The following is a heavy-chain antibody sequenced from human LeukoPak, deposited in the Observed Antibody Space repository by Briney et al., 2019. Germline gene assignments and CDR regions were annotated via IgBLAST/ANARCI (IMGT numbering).Heavy chain of an antibody. CDR2: INHSGST. CDR3: ARGAVAGTEGFDY. D-gene: IGHD6-19*01. V-gene: IGHV4-34*01. J-gene: IGHJ4*02. Sequence: SETLSLTCAVYGGSFSGYYWSWIRQPPGKGLEWIGEINHSGSTKYNPSLKSRVTISVDTSKNQFSLKLSSVTAADTAVYYCARGAVAGTEGFDYWGQGTLVTVSS. CDR1: GGSFSGYY.